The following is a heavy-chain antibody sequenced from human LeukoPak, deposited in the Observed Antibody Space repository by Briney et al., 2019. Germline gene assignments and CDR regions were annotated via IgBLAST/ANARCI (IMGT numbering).Heavy chain of an antibody. Sequence: PSETLSLTCTVSSGSISSYYWSWIRQPPGKGLEWIGEINHSGSTNYNPSLKSRVTISVDTSKNQFSLKLSSVTAADTAVYYCAREGNYSIDYWGQGTLVTVSS. V-gene: IGHV4-34*01. J-gene: IGHJ4*02. D-gene: IGHD4-11*01. CDR3: AREGNYSIDY. CDR2: INHSGST. CDR1: SGSISSYY.